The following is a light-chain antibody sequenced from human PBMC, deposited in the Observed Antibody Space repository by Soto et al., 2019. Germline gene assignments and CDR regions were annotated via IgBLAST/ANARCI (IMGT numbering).Light chain of an antibody. CDR2: EGS. V-gene: IGLV2-14*02. CDR1: SSDVGSYNL. Sequence: QSALTQPASVSGSPGQSITISCTGTSSDVGSYNLVSWYQQHPGKAPKLMIYEGSKRPSGVSNRFSGSKSGNTASLTISGLQAEDEADYYCCSFTSSILYVFGSGTKVTVL. CDR3: CSFTSSILYV. J-gene: IGLJ1*01.